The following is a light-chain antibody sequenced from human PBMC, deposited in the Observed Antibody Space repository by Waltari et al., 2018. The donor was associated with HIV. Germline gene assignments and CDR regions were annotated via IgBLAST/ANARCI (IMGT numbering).Light chain of an antibody. CDR3: QQYYSTPWT. CDR1: QSVLYSSNNKNY. CDR2: WAA. V-gene: IGKV4-1*01. Sequence: DIVMTQSPDSLVVSLGGRATITCKSSQSVLYSSNNKNYLAWYQQKPGQPPKLLIYWAATRESGVPDRFSGSGSGTDFTLTISSLQAEDVAVYYCQQYYSTPWTFGQGTKVEIK. J-gene: IGKJ1*01.